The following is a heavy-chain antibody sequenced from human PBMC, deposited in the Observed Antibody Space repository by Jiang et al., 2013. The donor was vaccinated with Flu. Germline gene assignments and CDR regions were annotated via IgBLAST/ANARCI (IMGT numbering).Heavy chain of an antibody. Sequence: SGAEVKKPGSSVKVSCKASGGTFSSYAISWVRQAPGQGLEWMGGIIPIFGTANYAQKFQGRVTITADKSTSTAYMELSSLRSEDTAVYYCARDLDPDDYVWGSYRSNWFDLWGQGTLVTVSS. J-gene: IGHJ5*02. V-gene: IGHV1-69*06. CDR1: GGTFSSYA. CDR3: ARDLDPDDYVWGSYRSNWFDL. CDR2: IIPIFGTA. D-gene: IGHD3-16*02.